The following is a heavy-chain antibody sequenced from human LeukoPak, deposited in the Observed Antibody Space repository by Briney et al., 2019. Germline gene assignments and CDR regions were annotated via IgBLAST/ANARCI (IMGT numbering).Heavy chain of an antibody. CDR3: ARVGYSSSGNYYNDRGAFDY. V-gene: IGHV1-46*01. CDR2: INPSGGST. J-gene: IGHJ4*02. Sequence: GASVKVSCKASGYTFTNYYMHWVRQAPGQGLEWMGIINPSGGSTSYGQKFQGRVTMTRDTSTSTVYMELSSLRSEDTAVYYCARVGYSSSGNYYNDRGAFDYWGQGTLVTVSS. CDR1: GYTFTNYY. D-gene: IGHD3-10*01.